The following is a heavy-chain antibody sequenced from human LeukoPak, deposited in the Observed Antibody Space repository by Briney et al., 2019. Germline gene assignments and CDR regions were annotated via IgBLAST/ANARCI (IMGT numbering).Heavy chain of an antibody. D-gene: IGHD1-26*01. CDR3: ARVIVGTTMRLDYFDY. CDR2: IYSGGNT. V-gene: IGHV3-66*01. Sequence: PGGSLRLSCAASGFTVSDNYMSWVRQAPGKGLEWVSIIYSGGNTYYADSVKGRFTVSRDNSKNTLYLQMNSLRAEDTAVYYCARVIVGTTMRLDYFDYWGQGTLVTVSS. CDR1: GFTVSDNY. J-gene: IGHJ4*02.